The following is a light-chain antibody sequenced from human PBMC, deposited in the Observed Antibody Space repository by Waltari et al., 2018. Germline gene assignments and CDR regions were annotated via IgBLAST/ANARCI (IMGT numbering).Light chain of an antibody. J-gene: IGLJ3*02. CDR3: CSYVQKDIWL. Sequence: QSALTQPASVSGAPGKSITNSYTGTTGNDGKSNFISWYQHHPGKVPKLIIYKVIKRPSGISDRFTGSKSGNTASLSISGLQAEDEADYYCCSYVQKDIWLFGGGTKVTVL. CDR1: TGNDGKSNF. V-gene: IGLV2-23*02. CDR2: KVI.